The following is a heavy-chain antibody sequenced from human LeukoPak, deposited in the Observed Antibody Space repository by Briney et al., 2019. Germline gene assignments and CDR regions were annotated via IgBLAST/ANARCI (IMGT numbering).Heavy chain of an antibody. J-gene: IGHJ6*02. D-gene: IGHD3-10*01. CDR2: ISSSSSYT. V-gene: IGHV3-11*06. CDR3: ARGSDGRDGTYYYYYAMDV. Sequence: GGSLRLSCAASGFTFSDYYMSWIRQAPGKGLEWVSYISSSSSYTNYADSVKGRFTISRDNAKNSLSLQMNSLRAEDTAVYYCARGSDGRDGTYYYYYAMDVWGQGTTVTVSS. CDR1: GFTFSDYY.